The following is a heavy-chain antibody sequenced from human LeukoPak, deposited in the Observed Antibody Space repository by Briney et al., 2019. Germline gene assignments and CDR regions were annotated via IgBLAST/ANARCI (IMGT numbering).Heavy chain of an antibody. D-gene: IGHD6-19*01. J-gene: IGHJ4*02. V-gene: IGHV3-49*04. Sequence: GRSLRLSCTASGFTFGDYAMSWVRQAPGKGLEWVGFIRSKAYGGTTEYAASVKGRFTISRDDSKSIAYLQMNSLKTEDTAVYYCTRDLRWLAYDYWGEGNLVTVSS. CDR2: IRSKAYGGTT. CDR3: TRDLRWLAYDY. CDR1: GFTFGDYA.